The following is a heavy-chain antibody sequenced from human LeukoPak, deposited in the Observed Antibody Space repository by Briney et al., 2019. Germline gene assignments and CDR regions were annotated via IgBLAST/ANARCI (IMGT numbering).Heavy chain of an antibody. CDR1: GGSISSGSYY. Sequence: SQTLSLTCTVSGGSISSGSYYWSWIRQPAGKGLEWIGRIYTSGSTNYNPSLKSRVTISVATSKNQFSLKLSSVTAADTAVYYCARDDSYYDFWSGSYYYGMDVWGQGTTVTVSS. D-gene: IGHD3-3*01. V-gene: IGHV4-61*02. CDR2: IYTSGST. J-gene: IGHJ6*02. CDR3: ARDDSYYDFWSGSYYYGMDV.